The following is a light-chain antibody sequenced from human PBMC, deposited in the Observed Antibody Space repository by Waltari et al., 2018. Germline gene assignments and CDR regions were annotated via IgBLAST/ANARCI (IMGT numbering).Light chain of an antibody. J-gene: IGLJ1*01. Sequence: QSVLTQPASVSESPGQSITIPCTGTSSDVGDFNHVAWYQQQPDKAPKLLIYDVNIRPSGVPVRFSGTKSGHTASLTISGLQVDDEADYYCSSDTTSGSYVFASGTKVTVL. CDR3: SSDTTSGSYV. CDR2: DVN. V-gene: IGLV2-14*03. CDR1: SSDVGDFNH.